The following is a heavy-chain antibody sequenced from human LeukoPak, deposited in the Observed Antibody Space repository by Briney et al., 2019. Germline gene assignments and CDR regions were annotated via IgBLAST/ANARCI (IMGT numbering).Heavy chain of an antibody. J-gene: IGHJ4*02. Sequence: PGGSLRLSCAASGFTFSSYWMSWVRQAPGKGLEWVANIKQDGSEKYYVDSVKGRFTISRDNAKHSLYLQMNSLRAEDTAVYYCARDPITICGVVIPDYWGQGTLVTVSS. V-gene: IGHV3-7*01. D-gene: IGHD3-3*01. CDR3: ARDPITICGVVIPDY. CDR1: GFTFSSYW. CDR2: IKQDGSEK.